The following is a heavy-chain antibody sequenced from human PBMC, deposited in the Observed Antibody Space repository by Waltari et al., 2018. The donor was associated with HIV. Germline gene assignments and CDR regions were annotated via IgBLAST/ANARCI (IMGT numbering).Heavy chain of an antibody. V-gene: IGHV3-74*01. D-gene: IGHD3-10*01. Sequence: EAQLVESGGGLVQPGGSLSLSWAASGFTFSRTWMTWVRQVPGKGLVWVSRINSDGSSTDYADSVKGRFTISRDNAKNTLYLHMNSLRVEDTAVYYCATQDITEGRYWGQGTLVTVSS. CDR2: INSDGSST. J-gene: IGHJ4*02. CDR3: ATQDITEGRY. CDR1: GFTFSRTW.